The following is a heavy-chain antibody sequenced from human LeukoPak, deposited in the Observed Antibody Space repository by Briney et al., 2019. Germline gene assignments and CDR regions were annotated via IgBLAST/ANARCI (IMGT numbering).Heavy chain of an antibody. CDR3: ARGDYGYLYGMYV. CDR1: GFTFSNYG. V-gene: IGHV3-33*01. Sequence: PGRSLRLSCAASGFTFSNYGMHWVRQAPGKGLEWVAVIWYDGSKNYYADSVKGRFTISRDNSKNTLYLQMNSLRVEDTAVYYCARGDYGYLYGMYVWGQGTTVTVSS. J-gene: IGHJ6*02. CDR2: IWYDGSKN.